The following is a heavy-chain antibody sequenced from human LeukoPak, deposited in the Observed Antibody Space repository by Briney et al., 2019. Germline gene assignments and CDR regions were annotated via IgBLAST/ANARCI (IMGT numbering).Heavy chain of an antibody. J-gene: IGHJ6*03. CDR3: ARTGYYYYYYMDV. CDR1: GGSISSYY. D-gene: IGHD3-9*01. Sequence: ASETLSLTCTVSGGSISSYYWSWIRQPAGKGLEWIGRIYTSGSTNYNPSLKSRVTISVDTSKNQFSLKLSSVTAADTAVYYCARTGYYYYYYMDVWGKGTTVTVSS. V-gene: IGHV4-4*07. CDR2: IYTSGST.